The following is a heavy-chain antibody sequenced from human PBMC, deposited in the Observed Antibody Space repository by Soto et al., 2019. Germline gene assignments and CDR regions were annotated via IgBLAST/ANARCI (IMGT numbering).Heavy chain of an antibody. CDR1: GYTFTSYA. CDR3: ARSQQEGIAVASEFDY. V-gene: IGHV1-3*01. D-gene: IGHD6-19*01. J-gene: IGHJ4*02. Sequence: ASVKVSCKASGYTFTSYAMHWVRQAPGQRLEWMGWINAGNGNTKYSQKFQGRVTITRDTSASTAYMELSSLRSEDTAVYYCARSQQEGIAVASEFDYWGQGTLVTVSS. CDR2: INAGNGNT.